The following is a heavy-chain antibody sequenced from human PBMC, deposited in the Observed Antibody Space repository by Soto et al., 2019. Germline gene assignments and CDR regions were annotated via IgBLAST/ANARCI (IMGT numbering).Heavy chain of an antibody. V-gene: IGHV4-34*01. CDR1: GGSFSGYY. Sequence: SETLSLTCAVYGGSFSGYYWSWIRQPPGKGLEWIGEINHSGSTNYNPSLKSRVTISVDTSKNQFSLKLSSVTAADTAVYYCARFPRLAAAGAYYYYYYGMDVWGQGTTVTVSS. CDR2: INHSGST. D-gene: IGHD6-13*01. J-gene: IGHJ6*02. CDR3: ARFPRLAAAGAYYYYYYGMDV.